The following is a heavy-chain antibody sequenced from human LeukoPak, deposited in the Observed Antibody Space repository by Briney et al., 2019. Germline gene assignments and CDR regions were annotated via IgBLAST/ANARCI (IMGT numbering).Heavy chain of an antibody. V-gene: IGHV4-61*02. D-gene: IGHD3-10*01. J-gene: IGHJ4*02. CDR2: IYTSGST. CDR1: GGSISSGSYY. Sequence: PSQTLSLTCTVSGGSISSGSYYWSWIRQPAGKGLEWIGRIYTSGSTNYNPSLKSRVTISVDTSKNQFSLKLSSVTAADTAVYYCAGGDYGSGILGFDYWGQGTLVTVSS. CDR3: AGGDYGSGILGFDY.